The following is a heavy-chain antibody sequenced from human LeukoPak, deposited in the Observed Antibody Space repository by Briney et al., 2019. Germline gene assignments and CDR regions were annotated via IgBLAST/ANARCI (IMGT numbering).Heavy chain of an antibody. J-gene: IGHJ4*01. D-gene: IGHD3-9*01. CDR3: AKGDSYYDLLTCFDF. V-gene: IGHV3-33*06. Sequence: GGSLRLSCAASGFTFSSYGMHWVRQAPGKGLEWVAIIWYDGSNKYYADSVKGRFTISRDNSKNTLYLQVNSLRAEDTAVYYCAKGDSYYDLLTCFDFWGHGTLVTVSS. CDR1: GFTFSSYG. CDR2: IWYDGSNK.